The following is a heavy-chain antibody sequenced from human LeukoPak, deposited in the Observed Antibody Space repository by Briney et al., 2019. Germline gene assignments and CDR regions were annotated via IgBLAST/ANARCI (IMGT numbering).Heavy chain of an antibody. CDR1: GFTFSDHY. CDR2: TRNKANSYTT. J-gene: IGHJ4*02. CDR3: ARVVVVAGHYYFDY. Sequence: GGSLRLSCAAPGFTFSDHYMDWVRQAPGKGLEWVGRTRNKANSYTTEYAASVKGRFTISRDDSKSSLYLQMNSLKTEDTAVYYCARVVVVAGHYYFDYWGQGTLVTVSS. D-gene: IGHD2-15*01. V-gene: IGHV3-72*01.